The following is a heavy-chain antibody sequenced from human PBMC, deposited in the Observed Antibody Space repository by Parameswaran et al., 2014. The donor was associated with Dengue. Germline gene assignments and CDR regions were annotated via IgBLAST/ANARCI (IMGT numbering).Heavy chain of an antibody. J-gene: IGHJ6*02. Sequence: WIRQPPGKGLECIGTIYYSGNTYYNPSLKSRVTISVDTSKNQFSLKLSSVTAADTALYYCARHQGPSYYYGLDVWGQGTTVTVSS. CDR2: IYYSGNT. V-gene: IGHV4-39*01. CDR3: ARHQGPSYYYGLDV.